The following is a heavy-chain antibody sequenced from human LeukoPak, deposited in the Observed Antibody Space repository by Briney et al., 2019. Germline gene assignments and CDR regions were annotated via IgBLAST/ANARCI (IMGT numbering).Heavy chain of an antibody. V-gene: IGHV3-23*01. CDR1: GFTFSSYG. J-gene: IGHJ4*02. Sequence: GGSLRLSCAASGFTFSSYGMSWVRQAPGKGLEWVSVISSSGGSTDYADSVKGRFTISRDNSKNTLYLQMSSLRAEDTAVYYCAKGQEYVWGSYRYTEGPYFDYWGQGTLVTVSS. D-gene: IGHD3-16*02. CDR3: AKGQEYVWGSYRYTEGPYFDY. CDR2: ISSSGGST.